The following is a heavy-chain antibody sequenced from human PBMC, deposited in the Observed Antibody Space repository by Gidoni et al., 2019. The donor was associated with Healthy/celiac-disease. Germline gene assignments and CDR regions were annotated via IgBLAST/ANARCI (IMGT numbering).Heavy chain of an antibody. J-gene: IGHJ5*02. V-gene: IGHV4-34*01. CDR2: INHSGST. CDR3: ARTRIVVVVARYGGLFDP. D-gene: IGHD2-15*01. Sequence: QVQLQQWGAGLLKPSETLSLTCAVHGGSVSGYYWSWLRQPPGKGLEWIGEINHSGSTIYNPSLKIRVTISVDTSKNQFSLKLSSVTAADTSVYYCARTRIVVVVARYGGLFDPWGQGTLVTVSS. CDR1: GGSVSGYY.